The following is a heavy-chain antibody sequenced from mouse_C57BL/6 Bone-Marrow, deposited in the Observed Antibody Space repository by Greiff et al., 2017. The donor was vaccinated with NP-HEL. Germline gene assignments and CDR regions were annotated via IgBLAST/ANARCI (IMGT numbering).Heavy chain of an antibody. CDR2: IRSKSNNYAT. J-gene: IGHJ1*03. CDR3: VRRDLRDLGYFDV. Sequence: GGGLVQPKGSLKLSCAASGFSFNTYAMNWVRQAPGKGLEWVARIRSKSNNYATYYADSVKDRFTISRDDSESMLYLQMNNLKTEDTAMYYCVRRDLRDLGYFDVWGTGTTVTVSS. CDR1: GFSFNTYA. V-gene: IGHV10-1*01.